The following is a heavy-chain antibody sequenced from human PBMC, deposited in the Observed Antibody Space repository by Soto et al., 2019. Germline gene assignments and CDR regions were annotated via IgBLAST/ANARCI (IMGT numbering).Heavy chain of an antibody. D-gene: IGHD6-13*01. CDR3: ARDRGGAAIFMGFDY. J-gene: IGHJ4*02. Sequence: QVQLVESGGGVVQPGRSLRLSCAASGFTFSSYAMHWVRQAPGKGLEWVAVISYDGSNKYYADSVKGRFTISRDNSKNTLYLQMNSLRAEDTAVYYCARDRGGAAIFMGFDYWGQGTLVTVSS. V-gene: IGHV3-30-3*01. CDR2: ISYDGSNK. CDR1: GFTFSSYA.